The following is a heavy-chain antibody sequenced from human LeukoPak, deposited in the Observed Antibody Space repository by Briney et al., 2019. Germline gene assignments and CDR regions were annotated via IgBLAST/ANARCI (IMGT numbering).Heavy chain of an antibody. J-gene: IGHJ4*02. CDR3: ANGVYGSGSFIDH. V-gene: IGHV3-30*18. CDR1: GFTFSSYG. D-gene: IGHD3-10*01. CDR2: ISYDGSNK. Sequence: PGGSLRLSCAASGFTFSSYGMHWVRQAPGKGLEWVAVISYDGSNKYYADSVKGRFTISRDNSKNTLYLQMNSLRAEDTAVYYCANGVYGSGSFIDHWGQGTLVTVSS.